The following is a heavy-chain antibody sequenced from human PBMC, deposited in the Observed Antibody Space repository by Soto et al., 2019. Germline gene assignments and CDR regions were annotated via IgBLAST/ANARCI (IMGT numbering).Heavy chain of an antibody. J-gene: IGHJ4*02. Sequence: SETLSLTCAVYGGSFSGYYWSWIRQPPGKGLEWIGEINHSGSTNYNPSLKSRVTISVDTSKNQFSLKLSSVTAADTAVYYCARAPGYYGSGSRASAYFDYWGQGTLVTVSS. CDR2: INHSGST. CDR3: ARAPGYYGSGSRASAYFDY. V-gene: IGHV4-34*01. CDR1: GGSFSGYY. D-gene: IGHD3-10*01.